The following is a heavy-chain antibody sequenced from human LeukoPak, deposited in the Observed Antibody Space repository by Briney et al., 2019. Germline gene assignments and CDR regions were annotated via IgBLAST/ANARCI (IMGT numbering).Heavy chain of an antibody. J-gene: IGHJ4*02. D-gene: IGHD3-10*01. V-gene: IGHV1-2*02. CDR2: INPNSGGT. CDR3: ARVPITMVRDKTFDY. Sequence: GASVTVSCKASGYTFTGYYMHWVRQAPGQGLEWMGWINPNSGGTNYAQKFQGRVTMTRDTSISTAYMELSRLRSDDTAVYYCARVPITMVRDKTFDYWGQGTLVTVSS. CDR1: GYTFTGYY.